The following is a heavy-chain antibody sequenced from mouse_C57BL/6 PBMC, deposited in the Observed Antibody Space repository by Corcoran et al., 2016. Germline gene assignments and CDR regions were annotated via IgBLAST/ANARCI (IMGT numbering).Heavy chain of an antibody. D-gene: IGHD1-1*01. J-gene: IGHJ2*01. CDR3: ARSDYGFDY. CDR1: GYTFTDYY. Sequence: EVQLQQSGPVLVKPGASVKMSCKASGYTFTDYYMNWVKQSHGKSLEWIGVINPYNGGTSYNQKFKGKATLTVDKSSSTAYMELNSLTSEDSAVYYCARSDYGFDYWGQGTTLTVSS. CDR2: INPYNGGT. V-gene: IGHV1-19*01.